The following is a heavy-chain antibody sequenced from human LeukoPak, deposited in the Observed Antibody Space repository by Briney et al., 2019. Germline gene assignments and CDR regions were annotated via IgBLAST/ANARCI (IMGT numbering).Heavy chain of an antibody. V-gene: IGHV3-53*01. Sequence: PGGSLRLSCVASGFTVSTYYMNWGRQAPGKGLEWVSIHYSGETTFYADSVKGRFIVSRDISKNMCFLHMSALRAEDTAVYYCARVGDHYHWFLDLWGRGTLVTVSS. CDR1: GFTVSTYY. CDR3: ARVGDHYHWFLDL. J-gene: IGHJ2*01. CDR2: HYSGETT. D-gene: IGHD3-10*01.